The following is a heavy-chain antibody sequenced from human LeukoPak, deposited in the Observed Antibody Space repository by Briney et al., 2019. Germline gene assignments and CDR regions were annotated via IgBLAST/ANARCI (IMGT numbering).Heavy chain of an antibody. CDR3: ARGPLRHGAYY. V-gene: IGHV4-59*12. CDR1: GGSISNYY. D-gene: IGHD3-10*01. CDR2: IYSSGST. Sequence: SETLSLTCTVSGGSISNYYWSWIRQPPGKGLEWIGYIYSSGSTNYNPSLKSRVTISVDTSKNQFSLKLSSVTAADTAVYYCARGPLRHGAYYWGQGTLVTVSS. J-gene: IGHJ4*02.